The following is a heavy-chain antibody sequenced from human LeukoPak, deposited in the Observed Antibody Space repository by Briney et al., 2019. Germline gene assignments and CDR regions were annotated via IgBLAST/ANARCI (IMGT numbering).Heavy chain of an antibody. Sequence: ASVKVSCKASGGTFSSYAISWVRQAPGQGLEWMGWINPNSGGTNYAQKFQGRVTMTRDTSISTAYMELSRLRSDDTAVYYCARENGAYFDYWGQGTLVTVSS. D-gene: IGHD1-26*01. J-gene: IGHJ4*02. CDR3: ARENGAYFDY. CDR1: GGTFSSYA. V-gene: IGHV1-2*02. CDR2: INPNSGGT.